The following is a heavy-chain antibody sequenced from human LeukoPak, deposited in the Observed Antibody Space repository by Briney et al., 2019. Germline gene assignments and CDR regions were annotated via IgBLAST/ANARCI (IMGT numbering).Heavy chain of an antibody. J-gene: IGHJ4*02. CDR3: AKRYSADS. D-gene: IGHD2-15*01. CDR2: ISGSGGST. CDR1: GFSFSSYA. V-gene: IGHV3-23*01. Sequence: GGSLRLSCAASGFSFSSYAMSWVRQAPGKGLEWVSGISGSGGSTHYADSVKGRFTISRDNSKNTLYLQMNSLRAEDTAIYYCAKRYSADSWGQGTLVTVSS.